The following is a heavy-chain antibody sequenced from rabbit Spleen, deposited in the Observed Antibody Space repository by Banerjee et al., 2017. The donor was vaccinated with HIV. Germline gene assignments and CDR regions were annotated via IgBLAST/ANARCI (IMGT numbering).Heavy chain of an antibody. J-gene: IGHJ4*01. CDR1: GFDFSSYG. CDR2: INASTGKP. Sequence: QEQLEESGGGLVQPGGSLKLSCKASGFDFSSYGVSWVRQAPGKGLEWIACINASTGKPVYATWAKGRFIMSRTSSTTVTLQMTSLTAADTATYFCARDLVSIIGWNFNLWGPGTLVTVS. V-gene: IGHV1S45*01. D-gene: IGHD1-1*01. CDR3: ARDLVSIIGWNFNL.